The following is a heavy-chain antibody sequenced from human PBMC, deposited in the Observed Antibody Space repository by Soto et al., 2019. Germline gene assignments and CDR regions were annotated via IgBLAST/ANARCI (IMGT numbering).Heavy chain of an antibody. CDR2: ISADNGNT. Sequence: QVQLVQSGAEVKKPGASVTVSCKASGYTFTSYGLTWVRQAPGQGLEWMGWISADNGNTNYEQKLQGRVTMTTDTSTSTAYMELRSLRSDDTAVYYCARDFTTMVRGVIWQYSDLWGRGTLVTVSS. J-gene: IGHJ2*01. V-gene: IGHV1-18*01. CDR1: GYTFTSYG. CDR3: ARDFTTMVRGVIWQYSDL. D-gene: IGHD3-10*01.